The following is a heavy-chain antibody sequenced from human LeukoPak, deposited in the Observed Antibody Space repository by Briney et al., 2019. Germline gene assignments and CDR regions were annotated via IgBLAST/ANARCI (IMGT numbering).Heavy chain of an antibody. V-gene: IGHV1-46*01. J-gene: IGHJ4*02. D-gene: IGHD2-21*02. CDR2: INPSGGST. Sequence: AXGKVSCKASGYTFTSYYMHWVRQAPGQGLEWMGIINPSGGSTSYAQKFQGRVTMTRDMSTSTVYMELSSLRSEDTAVYYCARVKGYCGGDCYLGYWGQGTLVTVSS. CDR1: GYTFTSYY. CDR3: ARVKGYCGGDCYLGY.